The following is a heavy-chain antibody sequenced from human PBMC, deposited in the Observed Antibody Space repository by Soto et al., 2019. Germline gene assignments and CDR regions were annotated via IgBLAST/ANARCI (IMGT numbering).Heavy chain of an antibody. Sequence: GDSLKISCKASGYKFTSYWIGWVRQVAGKDLEWLGFIFPPDSDATYSPSFQGRVTMSVDKSISTAYLHLNNLRASDTAIYYWARLDRMPTITYYESWGQGTQVTVSS. D-gene: IGHD3-22*01. CDR3: ARLDRMPTITYYES. V-gene: IGHV5-51*01. CDR2: IFPPDSDA. CDR1: GYKFTSYW. J-gene: IGHJ4*02.